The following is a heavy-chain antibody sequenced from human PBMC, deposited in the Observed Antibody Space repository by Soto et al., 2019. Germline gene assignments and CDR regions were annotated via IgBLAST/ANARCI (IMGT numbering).Heavy chain of an antibody. D-gene: IGHD3-3*01. Sequence: SQTLSLTCAISGDSVSSNSSAWNCISQCPSRGLEWLGRTYYRSKWYNDYAVSVKSRITINPDTSKNQFSLQLNSVTPEDTAVYYCAREEVWSGYSNYYYYGMDVWGQGTTVTVSS. V-gene: IGHV6-1*01. CDR1: GDSVSSNSSA. CDR2: TYYRSKWYN. CDR3: AREEVWSGYSNYYYYGMDV. J-gene: IGHJ6*02.